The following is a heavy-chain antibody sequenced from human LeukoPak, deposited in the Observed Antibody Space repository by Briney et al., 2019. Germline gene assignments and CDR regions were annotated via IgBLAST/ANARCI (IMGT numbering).Heavy chain of an antibody. Sequence: SVKVSCKASGYTFTSYGISWVRQAPGQGLEWMGGIIPIFGTANYAQKFQGRVTITADESTSTAYMELSSLRSEDTAVYYCARKYGSSLMPPQKAYYYYYYMDVWGKGTTVTVSS. J-gene: IGHJ6*03. CDR3: ARKYGSSLMPPQKAYYYYYYMDV. CDR1: GYTFTSYG. CDR2: IIPIFGTA. V-gene: IGHV1-69*13. D-gene: IGHD6-6*01.